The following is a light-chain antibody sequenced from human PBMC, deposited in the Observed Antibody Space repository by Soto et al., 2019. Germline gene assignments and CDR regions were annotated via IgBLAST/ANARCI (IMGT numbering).Light chain of an antibody. CDR3: QQYGGSPRT. V-gene: IGKV3-20*01. CDR1: QSVSGSH. CDR2: DAF. J-gene: IGKJ2*01. Sequence: EIVLTQSPGTLSLSPGERATLSCRASQSVSGSHLAWYQQKPGQAPRLLIYDAFYRATGVPDRFSGSGSGTDFTLTIGRLEPEDCAVYYCQQYGGSPRTFGQGTKLEI.